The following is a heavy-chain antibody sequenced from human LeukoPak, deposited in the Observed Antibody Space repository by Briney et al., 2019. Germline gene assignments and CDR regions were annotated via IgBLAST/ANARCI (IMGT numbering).Heavy chain of an antibody. J-gene: IGHJ6*03. CDR2: IYYSGST. CDR3: ARRSPPGYYYYYMDV. CDR1: GGSISSSSYY. Sequence: SETLSLTCTVSGGSISSSSYYWGWIRQPPGKGLEWIGSIYYSGSTYYNPSLKSRVTISVDTPKNQFSLKLSSVTAADTAVYYCARRSPPGYYYYYMDVWGKGTTVTISS. V-gene: IGHV4-39*01. D-gene: IGHD1-1*01.